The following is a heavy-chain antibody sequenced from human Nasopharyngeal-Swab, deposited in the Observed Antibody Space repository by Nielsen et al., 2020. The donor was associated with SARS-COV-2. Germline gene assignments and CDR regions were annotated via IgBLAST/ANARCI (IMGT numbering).Heavy chain of an antibody. CDR1: GGSISSSSYY. V-gene: IGHV4-39*02. J-gene: IGHJ6*02. CDR3: ARDMVSLDGSYGGYYYYGMDV. CDR2: IYYSGST. Sequence: SETLSLTCTVSGGSISSSSYYWGWIRQPPGKGLEWIGSIYYSGSTYYNPSLKSRVTISVDTSKNQFSLKLSSVTAADTAVYYCARDMVSLDGSYGGYYYYGMDVWGQGTTVTVSS. D-gene: IGHD1-26*01.